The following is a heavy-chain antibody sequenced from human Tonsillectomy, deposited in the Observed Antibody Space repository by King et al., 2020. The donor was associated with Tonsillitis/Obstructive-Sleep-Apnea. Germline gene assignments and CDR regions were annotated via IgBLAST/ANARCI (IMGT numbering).Heavy chain of an antibody. Sequence: LQLQESGPGLVKPSQTLSLTCTVSGGSISSGGYYWSWIRQHPGKGLEWIGYIYYSGSTYYNPSLKSRVTISVDTSKNQFSLKLSSVTAADTAVYYCAREARGYCSSTSCFDYWGQETLVTVSS. J-gene: IGHJ4*02. D-gene: IGHD2-2*01. CDR2: IYYSGST. CDR1: GGSISSGGYY. CDR3: AREARGYCSSTSCFDY. V-gene: IGHV4-31*03.